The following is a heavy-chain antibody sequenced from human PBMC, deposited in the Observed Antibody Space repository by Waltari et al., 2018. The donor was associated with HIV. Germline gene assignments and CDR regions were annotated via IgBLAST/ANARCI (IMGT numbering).Heavy chain of an antibody. CDR3: STSRQNNSYASDYGAYLLAS. J-gene: IGHJ4*02. D-gene: IGHD4-17*01. CDR1: GGTLHRYS. CDR2: VIPVFGTL. Sequence: QVQLVQSGAEVKRPGSSVKVSCQASGGTLHRYSGSWVRQAPGQGLEWMGGVIPVFGTLNYAQKFKDRLTLIADEAKGTAYMELTNLRSEDTALYYCSTSRQNNSYASDYGAYLLASWGQGTLVTVSS. V-gene: IGHV1-69*12.